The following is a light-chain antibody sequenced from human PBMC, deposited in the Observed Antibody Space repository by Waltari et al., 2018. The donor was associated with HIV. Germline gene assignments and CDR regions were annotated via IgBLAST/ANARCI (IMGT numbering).Light chain of an antibody. Sequence: QSALTQPRSVSGSPGQSVTIPCTGRSSDVGDYKYVSWYQQHPGKAPKVMIYDVSKRPSGVPDRFSGSKSGNTASLTISGLQAEDEADYYCCSYAGNFVVFGGGTKLTVL. CDR1: SSDVGDYKY. J-gene: IGLJ2*01. V-gene: IGLV2-11*01. CDR3: CSYAGNFVV. CDR2: DVS.